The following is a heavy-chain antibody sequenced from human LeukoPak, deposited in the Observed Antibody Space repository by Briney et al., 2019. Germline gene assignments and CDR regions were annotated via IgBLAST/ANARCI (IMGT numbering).Heavy chain of an antibody. Sequence: TSETLSLTCTVSGDSMGNDYWSWMRQSAGKGLEWIGRISTSGNTDYNPSLRSRVTMSMDTSKKQFSLTLTSVTAADTAVYYCARNELRSYGLVHYWGQGTLVTVSS. V-gene: IGHV4-4*07. CDR3: ARNELRSYGLVHY. J-gene: IGHJ4*02. CDR1: GDSMGNDY. D-gene: IGHD5-18*01. CDR2: ISTSGNT.